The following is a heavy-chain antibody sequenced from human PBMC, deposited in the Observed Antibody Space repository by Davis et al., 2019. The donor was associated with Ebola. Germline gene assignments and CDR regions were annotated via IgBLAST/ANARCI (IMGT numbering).Heavy chain of an antibody. CDR3: TTSDYIWGSLIDY. CDR2: ISYHGRTK. J-gene: IGHJ4*02. CDR1: GFTFSSYA. Sequence: GGSLRLSCAASGFTFSSYAMHWVRQAPGPVLAWFSFISYHGRTKYYADSVKGRFTISRDNSKNTLYLQMNSLKTEDTAVYYCTTSDYIWGSLIDYWGQGTLVTVSS. V-gene: IGHV3-30-3*01. D-gene: IGHD3-16*01.